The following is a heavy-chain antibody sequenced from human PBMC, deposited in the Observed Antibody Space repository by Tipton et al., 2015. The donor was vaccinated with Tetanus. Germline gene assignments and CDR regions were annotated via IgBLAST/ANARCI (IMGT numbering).Heavy chain of an antibody. Sequence: TLSLTCTVSGGSISSYYWSWIRQPPGKGLEWIGYIYYSGSTNYNPSLKSRVTMSVDTSKNQFSLKLSSVTAADTAVYYCASSSLDDLWSGYRDAFDIWGQGTMVTVSS. CDR2: IYYSGST. CDR1: GGSISSYY. D-gene: IGHD3-3*01. J-gene: IGHJ3*02. CDR3: ASSSLDDLWSGYRDAFDI. V-gene: IGHV4-59*01.